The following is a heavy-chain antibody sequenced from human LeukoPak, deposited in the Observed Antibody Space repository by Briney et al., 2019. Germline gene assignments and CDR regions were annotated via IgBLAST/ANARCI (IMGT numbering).Heavy chain of an antibody. J-gene: IGHJ4*02. CDR1: GGSFSGYY. Sequence: SESLSLTWAVYGGSFSGYYWSWMRQPPGKGLEWIGEINHSGSTNYNPSLKSRVTISVDTSKNQFSLKLSSVTAADTAVYYCARLSSTVTLDYWGQGTLVTVSS. CDR2: INHSGST. D-gene: IGHD4-17*01. V-gene: IGHV4-34*01. CDR3: ARLSSTVTLDY.